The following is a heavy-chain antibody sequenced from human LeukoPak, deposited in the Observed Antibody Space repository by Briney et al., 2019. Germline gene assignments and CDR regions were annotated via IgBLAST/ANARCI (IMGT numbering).Heavy chain of an antibody. CDR3: ARSTLVGATTMYYFDY. V-gene: IGHV4-4*07. D-gene: IGHD1-26*01. Sequence: SETLSLTCTVSGGSISSYYWSWIRQPAGKGLEWIGRIYTSGSTNYNPSLKSRVTMSVGTSKNQFSLKLSSVTAADTAVYYCARSTLVGATTMYYFDYWGQGTLVTVSS. J-gene: IGHJ4*02. CDR2: IYTSGST. CDR1: GGSISSYY.